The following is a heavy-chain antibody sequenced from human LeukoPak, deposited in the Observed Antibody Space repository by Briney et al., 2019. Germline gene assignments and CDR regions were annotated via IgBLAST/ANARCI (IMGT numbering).Heavy chain of an antibody. V-gene: IGHV4-59*01. CDR1: GGSISSYY. Sequence: SETLSLTCTVSGGSISSYYWSWIRQPPGKGLEWIGYIYYSGSTNHNPSLKSRVTISVDTSKNQFSLKLSSVTAADTAVYYCARARFLIPDYWGQGTLVTVSS. J-gene: IGHJ4*02. CDR2: IYYSGST. CDR3: ARARFLIPDY. D-gene: IGHD2-2*02.